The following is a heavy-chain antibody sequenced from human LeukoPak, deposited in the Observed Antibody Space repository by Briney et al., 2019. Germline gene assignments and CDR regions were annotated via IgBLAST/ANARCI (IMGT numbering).Heavy chain of an antibody. Sequence: GGSLRLSCAASGFTFSNSGMHWVRQAPGKGLEWVAFIHYDGARSYYADSVKGRFTISRGNSRNTLYLQMNSLRPEDTAVYYCAKAIWVAATSSWFCLDYWGQGTLVTVSS. CDR2: IHYDGARS. V-gene: IGHV3-30*02. CDR1: GFTFSNSG. D-gene: IGHD3-10*01. CDR3: AKAIWVAATSSWFCLDY. J-gene: IGHJ4*02.